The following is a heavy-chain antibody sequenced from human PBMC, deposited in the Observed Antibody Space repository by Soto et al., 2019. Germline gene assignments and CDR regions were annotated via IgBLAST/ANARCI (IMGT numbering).Heavy chain of an antibody. D-gene: IGHD3-10*01. CDR3: ARGLKWRVRGVICAFDI. V-gene: IGHV4-34*01. J-gene: IGHJ3*02. Sequence: SETLSLTCAVYGGSFSGYYWSWIRQPPGKGLEWIGEINHSGSTNYNPSLKSRVTISVDTSKNQFSLKLSSVTAADTAVYYCARGLKWRVRGVICAFDIWGQGTMVTVSS. CDR1: GGSFSGYY. CDR2: INHSGST.